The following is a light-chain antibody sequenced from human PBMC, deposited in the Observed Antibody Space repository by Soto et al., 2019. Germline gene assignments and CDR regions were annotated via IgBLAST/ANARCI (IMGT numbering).Light chain of an antibody. V-gene: IGKV3-20*01. Sequence: EILLMQSPGTLSLSPGDRATLSSRASQSLTSSSLAWYQQKPGQTPMLLIYGASTRATDIPDRFSGSGSGTDFTLSISRLEPEDFAMYFCQQYGGLPLSFGGRTKVEIK. CDR1: QSLTSSS. CDR3: QQYGGLPLS. CDR2: GAS. J-gene: IGKJ4*01.